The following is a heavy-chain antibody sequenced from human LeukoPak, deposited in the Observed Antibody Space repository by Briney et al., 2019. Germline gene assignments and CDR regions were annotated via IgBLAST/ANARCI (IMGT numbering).Heavy chain of an antibody. V-gene: IGHV1-69*05. CDR3: AREPRIKTIFGVVITRGGFDP. J-gene: IGHJ5*02. CDR1: GGTFSSYA. Sequence: ASVKVSRKASGGTFSSYAISWVRQAPGQGLEWMGGIIPIFGTANYAQKFQGRVTMTRNTSISTAYMELSSLRSEDTAVYYCAREPRIKTIFGVVITRGGFDPWGQGTLVTVSS. D-gene: IGHD3-3*01. CDR2: IIPIFGTA.